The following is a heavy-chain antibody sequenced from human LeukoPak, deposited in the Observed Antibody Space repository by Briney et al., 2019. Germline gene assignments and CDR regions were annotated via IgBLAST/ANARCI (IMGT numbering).Heavy chain of an antibody. CDR1: GFTFSRHG. V-gene: IGHV3-30*03. CDR2: ISNDGSRK. Sequence: GGSLRLSCAPSGFTFSRHGMHWVRQAPGKGLEWVSIISNDGSRKYYAHSVEGRFTISRDNSKNTLYLQMDSLRAEDTAVYYCARDRAWNYFDYWGQGTLVTVSS. J-gene: IGHJ4*02. CDR3: ARDRAWNYFDY. D-gene: IGHD3-3*01.